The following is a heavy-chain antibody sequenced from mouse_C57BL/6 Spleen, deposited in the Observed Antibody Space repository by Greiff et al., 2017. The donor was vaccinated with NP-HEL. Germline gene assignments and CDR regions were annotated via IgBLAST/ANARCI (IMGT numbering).Heavy chain of an antibody. CDR1: GYAFSSSW. V-gene: IGHV1-82*01. D-gene: IGHD2-5*01. Sequence: QVQLQQSGPELVKPGASVKISCKASGYAFSSSWMNWVKQRPGKGLEWIGRIYPGDGDTNYNGKFKGKATLTADKSSSTAYMQLSSLTSEDSAVYFCARSYYSNYGYYFDYWGQGTTLTVSS. CDR2: IYPGDGDT. CDR3: ARSYYSNYGYYFDY. J-gene: IGHJ2*01.